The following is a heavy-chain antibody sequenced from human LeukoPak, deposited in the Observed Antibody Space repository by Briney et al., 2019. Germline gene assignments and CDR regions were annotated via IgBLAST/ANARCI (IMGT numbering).Heavy chain of an antibody. CDR3: ARGSLVELLLFDY. V-gene: IGHV3-30*04. CDR1: GFTFSSYA. CDR2: ISYDGSNK. Sequence: GGSLRLSCAASGFTFSSYAMHWVRQAPGKGLEWVAVISYDGSNKYYADSVKGRFTISRDNAKNSLYLQMNSLRAEDTAVYYCARGSLVELLLFDYWGQGTLVTVSS. D-gene: IGHD2-15*01. J-gene: IGHJ4*02.